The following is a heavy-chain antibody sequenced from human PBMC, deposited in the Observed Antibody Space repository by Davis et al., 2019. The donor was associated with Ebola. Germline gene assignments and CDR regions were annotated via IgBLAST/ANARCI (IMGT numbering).Heavy chain of an antibody. CDR1: GFTFSSYS. Sequence: PGGSLRLSCAASGFTFSSYSMNWVRQAPGKGLEWVSYISSSSSTIYYADSVKGRFTISRDNAKNSLYLQMNSLRDEDTAVYYCASWLAVTEDPPYYYYYGMDVWGQGTTVTVSS. V-gene: IGHV3-48*02. CDR2: ISSSSSTI. CDR3: ASWLAVTEDPPYYYYYGMDV. J-gene: IGHJ6*02. D-gene: IGHD2-21*02.